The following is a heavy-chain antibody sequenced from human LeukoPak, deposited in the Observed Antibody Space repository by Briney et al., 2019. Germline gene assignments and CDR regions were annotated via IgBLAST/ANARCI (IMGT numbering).Heavy chain of an antibody. CDR1: GFIFSNYW. D-gene: IGHD1-26*01. V-gene: IGHV3-23*01. J-gene: IGHJ4*02. CDR3: AKDPPQRRGATFKY. Sequence: GGSLRLSCAASGFIFSNYWMSWVRQAPGKGLEWVSAISGSGGSTYYADSVKGRFTISRDNSKNTLYLQMNSLRAEDTAVYYCAKDPPQRRGATFKYWGQGTLVTVSS. CDR2: ISGSGGST.